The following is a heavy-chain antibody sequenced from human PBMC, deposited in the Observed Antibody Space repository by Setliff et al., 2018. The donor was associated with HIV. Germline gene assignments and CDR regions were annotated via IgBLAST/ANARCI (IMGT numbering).Heavy chain of an antibody. CDR2: IYSSGSA. D-gene: IGHD4-17*01. J-gene: IGHJ3*01. Sequence: SETLSLTCTVSGGSIINNFWGWIRLPPGKGLEWIGHIYSSGSAEYNPSLKSRATISVDTSKNQFSLKLSSVTAADTAVYYCASYGGGSENDAFRVWGQGTMVTVSS. V-gene: IGHV4-4*08. CDR3: ASYGGGSENDAFRV. CDR1: GGSIINNF.